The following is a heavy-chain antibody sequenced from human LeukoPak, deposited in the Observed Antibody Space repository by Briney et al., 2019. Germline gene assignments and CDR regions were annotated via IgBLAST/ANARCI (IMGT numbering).Heavy chain of an antibody. V-gene: IGHV3-7*01. CDR3: AREEDTAMVKDY. J-gene: IGHJ4*02. CDR1: AFTFSSYW. CDR2: IKQDGSEK. D-gene: IGHD5-18*01. Sequence: PGGSLRLSCAASAFTFSSYWMSWVRQAPGKGLEWVANIKQDGSEKYYVDSVKGRFTISRDNAKNSLYLQMNSLRAEDTAVYYCAREEDTAMVKDYWGQGTLVTVSS.